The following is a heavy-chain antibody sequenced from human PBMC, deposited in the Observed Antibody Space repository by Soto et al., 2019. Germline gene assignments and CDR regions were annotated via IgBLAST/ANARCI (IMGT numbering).Heavy chain of an antibody. Sequence: PSETLSLTCTVSGGSISSYYWSWIRQPPGKGLEWIGYIYYSGSTNYNPSLKSRVTISVDTSKNQFSLKPSSVTAADTAVYYCARNLLAGPSSNYKRYYYYGMDVWGQGTTVTVSS. D-gene: IGHD4-4*01. V-gene: IGHV4-59*01. J-gene: IGHJ6*02. CDR1: GGSISSYY. CDR3: ARNLLAGPSSNYKRYYYYGMDV. CDR2: IYYSGST.